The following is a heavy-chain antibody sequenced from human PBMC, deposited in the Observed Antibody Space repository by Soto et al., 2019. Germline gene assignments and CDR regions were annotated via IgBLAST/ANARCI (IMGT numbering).Heavy chain of an antibody. CDR3: ARLGSGWYERYFDY. CDR2: IYYSGST. J-gene: IGHJ4*02. V-gene: IGHV4-59*08. CDR1: GGSINNYY. D-gene: IGHD6-19*01. Sequence: PSETLSLTCTVSGGSINNYYWSWIRQPPGKGLEWIGYIYYSGSTNYNPSLKSRVTISVDTSKNQFSLKLSSVTAADTAVYYCARLGSGWYERYFDYWGQGTLVTVSS.